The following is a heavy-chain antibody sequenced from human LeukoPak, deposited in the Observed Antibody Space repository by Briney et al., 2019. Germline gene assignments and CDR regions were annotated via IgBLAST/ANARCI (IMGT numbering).Heavy chain of an antibody. CDR2: ISYNGYNK. CDR1: GFTFSNYG. CDR3: ARMGGSNWNREVNWFDP. Sequence: GRSLRLSCAASGFTFSNYGLHWVRQAPGKGLEWVALISYNGYNKDYADSVKGRFTISRDNTQNSVYLQMASLRAEDTAVYYCARMGGSNWNREVNWFDPWGQGTLVTVSS. V-gene: IGHV3-30*03. J-gene: IGHJ5*02. D-gene: IGHD1-1*01.